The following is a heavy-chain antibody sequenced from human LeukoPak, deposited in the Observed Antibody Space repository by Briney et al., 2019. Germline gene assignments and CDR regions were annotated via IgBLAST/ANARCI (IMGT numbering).Heavy chain of an antibody. V-gene: IGHV3-30-3*01. CDR1: GFTFSSYA. CDR2: ISYDGSNK. J-gene: IGHJ4*02. CDR3: AKDSPYGGSFYYIDY. D-gene: IGHD2/OR15-2a*01. Sequence: GRSLRLSCAASGFTFSSYAMHWVRQAPGKGLEWVAVISYDGSNKYYADSVKGRFTISRDNSKNTLYLQMNSLRAEDTAVYYCAKDSPYGGSFYYIDYWGQGTLVTVSS.